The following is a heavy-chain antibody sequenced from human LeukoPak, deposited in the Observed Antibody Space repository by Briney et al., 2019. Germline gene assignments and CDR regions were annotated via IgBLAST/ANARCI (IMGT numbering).Heavy chain of an antibody. CDR1: GFTFSTYT. J-gene: IGHJ4*02. CDR2: ISSRSSFI. D-gene: IGHD1-26*01. CDR3: AKAANEWELLAGYFDY. Sequence: GGSLRLSWAASGFTFSTYTLNWVPQAPGQGLELVSSISSRSSFIYYADSVKGRFTISRDNSKNTLYLQMNSLRAEDTAVYYCAKAANEWELLAGYFDYWGQGTLVTVSS. V-gene: IGHV3-21*04.